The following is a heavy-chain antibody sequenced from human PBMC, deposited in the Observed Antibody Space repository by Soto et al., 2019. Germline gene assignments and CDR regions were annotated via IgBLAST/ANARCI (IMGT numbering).Heavy chain of an antibody. CDR2: ISGSGGST. CDR1: GFTFSSYA. Sequence: EVLLLESGGGLVQPGGSLRLSCAASGFTFSSYAMSWVRQAPGKGLEWVSAISGSGGSTYYADSVKGRLTISRDNSKNTLYLQMTSVRAEHTAEYYCAKGIAVAGAEYFQHCGQGPLVTVSS. CDR3: AKGIAVAGAEYFQH. D-gene: IGHD6-19*01. V-gene: IGHV3-23*01. J-gene: IGHJ1*01.